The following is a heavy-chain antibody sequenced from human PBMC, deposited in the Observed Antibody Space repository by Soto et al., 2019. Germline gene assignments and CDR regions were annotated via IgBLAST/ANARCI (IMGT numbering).Heavy chain of an antibody. CDR2: IWHDGSNK. Sequence: PGWSLRLSCAASGFTFNNYGMHWVRQAPGKGLEWVALIWHDGSNKGYADSVKGRFTISRDNSKNTLYLQMNSLRAEDTAVYYCARDQSDGSSWYPYWGQGTLVIVSS. J-gene: IGHJ4*02. V-gene: IGHV3-33*01. D-gene: IGHD6-13*01. CDR3: ARDQSDGSSWYPY. CDR1: GFTFNNYG.